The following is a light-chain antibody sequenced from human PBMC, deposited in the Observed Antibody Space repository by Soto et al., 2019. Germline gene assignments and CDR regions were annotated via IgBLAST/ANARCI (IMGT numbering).Light chain of an antibody. CDR2: GAS. CDR3: QQYGSSPRT. Sequence: EIVLTQSPGTLSLSPGERATLSCRASQSVSSSYLAWYQQKPGQTPRLLIYGASSRATGTPDRFSGSGSGTDFTLTISRLEPEDFAVYFCQQYGSSPRTFCQGTKVEIK. CDR1: QSVSSSY. V-gene: IGKV3-20*01. J-gene: IGKJ1*01.